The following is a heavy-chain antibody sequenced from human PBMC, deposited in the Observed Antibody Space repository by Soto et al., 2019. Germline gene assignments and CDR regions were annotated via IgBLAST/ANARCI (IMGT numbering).Heavy chain of an antibody. V-gene: IGHV3-11*05. CDR3: ARGRNWLDP. Sequence: PGGSLRLSCASSGFTFSDYYMSWIRQAPGKGLEWVSDISFSGTYTSHADSVKGRFTISRDNAKNSVYLQMNSLRAEDTAVYYCARGRNWLDPWGQGTLVTVSS. CDR1: GFTFSDYY. CDR2: ISFSGTYT. J-gene: IGHJ5*02.